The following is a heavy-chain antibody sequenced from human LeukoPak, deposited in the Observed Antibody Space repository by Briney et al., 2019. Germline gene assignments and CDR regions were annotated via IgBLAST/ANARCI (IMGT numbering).Heavy chain of an antibody. Sequence: GGSLRLSCAASGFTFSRYWMHWLRHAPGGGLVWVSRINSDGSTTNYADSVKGRFTISRDNAKNTLYLQMNSLRAEDTAVYYCARHLSGGGFDYWGQGTLVTVSS. CDR2: INSDGSTT. CDR1: GFTFSRYW. CDR3: ARHLSGGGFDY. J-gene: IGHJ4*02. V-gene: IGHV3-74*01. D-gene: IGHD3-16*01.